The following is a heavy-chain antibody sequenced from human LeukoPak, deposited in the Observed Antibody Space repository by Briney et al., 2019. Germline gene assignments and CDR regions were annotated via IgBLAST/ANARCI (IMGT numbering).Heavy chain of an antibody. CDR3: ASRYYYDSSGYYHHFDY. CDR1: GGTFSSYA. CDR2: IIPIFGTG. D-gene: IGHD3-22*01. V-gene: IGHV1-69*01. J-gene: IGHJ4*02. Sequence: GSSVKVSCEASGGTFSSYAISWVRQAPGQGLEWMGGIIPIFGTGNYPQKFQGRVTITADESTSTAYMELSSLRSEDTAVYYCASRYYYDSSGYYHHFDYWGQGTLVTVSS.